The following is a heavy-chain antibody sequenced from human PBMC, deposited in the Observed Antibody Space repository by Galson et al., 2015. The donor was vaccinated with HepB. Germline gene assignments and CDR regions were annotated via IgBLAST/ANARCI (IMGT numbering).Heavy chain of an antibody. Sequence: SLRLSCAASGFTFSSYGMHWVRQAPGKGLEWVAFIRYDGSIKYYADSVKGRFTISRDNSKNTLYLQMNSLRAEDTAVYYCAKEAAAAAASYYYYGMDVWGQGTTVTVSS. V-gene: IGHV3-30*02. J-gene: IGHJ6*02. D-gene: IGHD6-13*01. CDR2: IRYDGSIK. CDR1: GFTFSSYG. CDR3: AKEAAAAAASYYYYGMDV.